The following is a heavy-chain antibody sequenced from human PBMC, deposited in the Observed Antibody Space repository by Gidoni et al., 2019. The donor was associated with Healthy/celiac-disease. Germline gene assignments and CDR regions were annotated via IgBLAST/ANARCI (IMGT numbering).Heavy chain of an antibody. CDR3: AKDLLIYGDPDY. D-gene: IGHD4-17*01. V-gene: IGHV3-23*01. CDR1: GFTFSSYA. J-gene: IGHJ4*02. Sequence: EVQRSDSGGGLVQTGGSLRISCAASGFTFSSYAMSWVRPAQGKGLGWVSAISGSGGNTYYADSVRGRFTIARANSKNTLYLQMNSRSAEDTAVYYCAKDLLIYGDPDYWGQGTLVTVSS. CDR2: ISGSGGNT.